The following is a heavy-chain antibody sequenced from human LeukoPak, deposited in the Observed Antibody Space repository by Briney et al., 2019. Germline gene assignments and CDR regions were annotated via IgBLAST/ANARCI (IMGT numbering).Heavy chain of an antibody. V-gene: IGHV3-33*08. CDR2: IWYDGSSK. CDR3: AGDFELSH. CDR1: RFTFSGYA. D-gene: IGHD3-16*02. Sequence: PGGSLRLSCAASRFTFSGYAMSWVRQAPGKGLEWVALIWYDGSSKHYADSVRGRFTISRDNSKNTLYLQMNSLRAEDTAVYYRAGDFELSHWGQGTLVTVSS. J-gene: IGHJ4*02.